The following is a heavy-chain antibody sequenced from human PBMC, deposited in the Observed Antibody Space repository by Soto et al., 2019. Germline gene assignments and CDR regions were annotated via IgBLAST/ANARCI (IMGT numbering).Heavy chain of an antibody. CDR3: VRVGSKTRSDS. CDR2: VYATGTS. J-gene: IGHJ5*01. Sequence: LSLTCSFSGGSMSKFDWSWIRKTAGKGLEWMGRVYATGTSDYNPSLRSRIAMSVDISKKTFSLRLRSVTAADTGVYYCVRVGSKTRSDS. CDR1: GGSMSKFD. V-gene: IGHV4-4*07.